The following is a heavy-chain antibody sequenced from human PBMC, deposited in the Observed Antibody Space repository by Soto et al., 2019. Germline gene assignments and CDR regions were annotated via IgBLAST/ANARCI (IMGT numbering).Heavy chain of an antibody. CDR1: GYTFTSYA. CDR3: ARDGNYYDSSGYYRPDYFDY. J-gene: IGHJ4*02. CDR2: INAGNGNT. V-gene: IGHV1-3*01. D-gene: IGHD3-22*01. Sequence: ASVKVSCKASGYTFTSYAMHWVRQAPGQRLEWMGWINAGNGNTKYSQKFQGRVTITRDTSASTAYMELSSLRSEDTAVYYCARDGNYYDSSGYYRPDYFDYWGQGTLVTV.